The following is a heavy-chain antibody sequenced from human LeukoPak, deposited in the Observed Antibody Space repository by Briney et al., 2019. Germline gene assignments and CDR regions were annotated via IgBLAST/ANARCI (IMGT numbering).Heavy chain of an antibody. J-gene: IGHJ4*02. CDR3: ATLYSSGWYSTVGDY. CDR1: GFTFKSYA. CDR2: ISGSGRST. Sequence: GGSLRLSCAASGFTFKSYAMSWVCQAPGKRLEWVSTISGSGRSTYYANSVKGRFTISRDNSKNTLNLQMNSLRAEDTAVYYCATLYSSGWYSTVGDYWGQGTLVTVSS. D-gene: IGHD6-19*01. V-gene: IGHV3-23*01.